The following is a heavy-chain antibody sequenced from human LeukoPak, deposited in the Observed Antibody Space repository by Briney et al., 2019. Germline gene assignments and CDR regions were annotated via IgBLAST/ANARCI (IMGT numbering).Heavy chain of an antibody. D-gene: IGHD3-10*01. V-gene: IGHV4-61*09. J-gene: IGHJ6*03. CDR3: ARVEEGYGSGRRENYYYYYMDV. Sequence: SETLSLTCTVSGGSISSGSYYWSWIRQPAGKRLEWIGHIYRSGSTNYNPSLKSRVTISVDTSKNQFSLKLSSVTAADTAVYYCARVEEGYGSGRRENYYYYYMDVWGKGTTVTISS. CDR1: GGSISSGSYY. CDR2: IYRSGST.